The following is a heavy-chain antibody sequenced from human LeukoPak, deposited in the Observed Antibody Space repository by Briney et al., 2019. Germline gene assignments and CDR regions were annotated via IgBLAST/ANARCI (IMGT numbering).Heavy chain of an antibody. CDR2: INPNSGGT. CDR3: ARGIIYSSSWYWFDP. J-gene: IGHJ5*02. CDR1: GYTFTGYY. V-gene: IGHV1-2*02. Sequence: ASVKVSCKASGYTFTGYYMHWVRQAPGQGLEWMEWINPNSGGTNYAQKFQGRVTMTRDTSISTAYMELSRLRSDDTAVYYCARGIIYSSSWYWFDPWGQGTLVTVSS. D-gene: IGHD6-13*01.